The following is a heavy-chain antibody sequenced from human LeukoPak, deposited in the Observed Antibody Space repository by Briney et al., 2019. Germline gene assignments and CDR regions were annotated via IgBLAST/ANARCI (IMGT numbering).Heavy chain of an antibody. J-gene: IGHJ5*02. CDR1: GFTFSSYS. CDR2: ISSSSGYI. D-gene: IGHD3-10*02. Sequence: GGSLRLSCAASGFTFSSYSMNWVRQAPGKGLEWVSSISSSSGYIYYADSVKGRFTISRDNAKNSLYLQMNSLRAEDTAVYYCARDMLGHNWFDPWGQGTLVTVSS. CDR3: ARDMLGHNWFDP. V-gene: IGHV3-21*01.